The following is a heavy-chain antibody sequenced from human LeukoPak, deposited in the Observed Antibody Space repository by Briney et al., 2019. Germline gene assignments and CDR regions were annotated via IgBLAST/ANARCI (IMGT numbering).Heavy chain of an antibody. D-gene: IGHD6-19*01. J-gene: IGHJ1*01. Sequence: GGSLRLSCAASGFTFSNYWMHWVRQAPGKGLVWVSRINSDARSTSYADSVKGRFTISRDNAKNTLYPQMNSLRAEDTAVYYCARGADTGYSSDSRGQGTLVTVSS. V-gene: IGHV3-74*01. CDR3: ARGADTGYSSDS. CDR1: GFTFSNYW. CDR2: INSDARST.